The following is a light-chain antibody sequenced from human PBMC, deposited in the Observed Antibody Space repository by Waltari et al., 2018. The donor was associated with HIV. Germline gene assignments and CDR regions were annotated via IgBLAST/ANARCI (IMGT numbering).Light chain of an antibody. J-gene: IGKJ2*01. CDR1: QSVSSY. V-gene: IGKV3-11*01. CDR3: QQRSNWPHT. CDR2: DAF. Sequence: EIVLTQSPATLSLSPGERATLSCRASQSVSSYLAWYQQKPGQAPRLLVYDAFNRATGIPARFSGRGSGTDFTLTISSLEPEDFAVYYCQQRSNWPHTFGQGTKLEIK.